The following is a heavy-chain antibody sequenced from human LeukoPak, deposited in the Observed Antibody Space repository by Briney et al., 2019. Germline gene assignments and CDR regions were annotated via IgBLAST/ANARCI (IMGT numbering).Heavy chain of an antibody. Sequence: SETLSLTCTVSGGSVNSYHWAWIRQPAGKGLEWVGRVHVSGSTNYNPSLRSRVAISLDTSKNQVSLILNSVSAADTAVYYCARDESSRDDIGGYHYWGHGVLVTVSS. V-gene: IGHV4-4*07. D-gene: IGHD3-22*01. CDR2: VHVSGST. CDR1: GGSVNSYH. J-gene: IGHJ4*01. CDR3: ARDESSRDDIGGYHY.